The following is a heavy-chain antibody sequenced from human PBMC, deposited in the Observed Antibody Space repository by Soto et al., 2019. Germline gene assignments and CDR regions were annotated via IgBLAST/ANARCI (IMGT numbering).Heavy chain of an antibody. J-gene: IGHJ4*02. CDR2: ISAYNGNT. V-gene: IGHV1-18*01. D-gene: IGHD3-16*01. Sequence: QVQLVQSGAAVKKPGASVKVSCTASGYTFTSYGISWVQQAPGQVLEGMGWISAYNGNTNYAQKIQGRVTMTTDTYPRTADMELRSLRSDDTAVYYCARDGGGQPGYWGQGTLVTVSS. CDR3: ARDGGGQPGY. CDR1: GYTFTSYG.